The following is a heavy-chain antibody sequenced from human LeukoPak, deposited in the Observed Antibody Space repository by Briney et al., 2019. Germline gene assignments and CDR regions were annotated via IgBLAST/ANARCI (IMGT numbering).Heavy chain of an antibody. CDR3: ARDKPKRYCSSTSCYPLDY. CDR1: GYTFTSYG. V-gene: IGHV1-18*04. Sequence: ASVKVSCKASGYTFTSYGISWVRQAPGQGLEWMGWISAYNGNTNYAQKLQGRVTMTTDTSTSTAYMELRSLRSDDTAVYHCARDKPKRYCSSTSCYPLDYWGQGTLVTVSS. D-gene: IGHD2-2*01. J-gene: IGHJ4*02. CDR2: ISAYNGNT.